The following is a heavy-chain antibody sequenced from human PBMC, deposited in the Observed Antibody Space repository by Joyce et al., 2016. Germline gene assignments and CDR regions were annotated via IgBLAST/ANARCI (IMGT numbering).Heavy chain of an antibody. V-gene: IGHV5-51*01. CDR2: IDPGDSDT. CDR3: ARTTRDSLDS. D-gene: IGHD4-11*01. Sequence: EVQLVQSGAEVKKPGESLKISCKDFGHKFTTDWVAWVRQLPGKGLEWRGSIDPGDSDTRYSPAFQGQVTFSADRSTSTAYLHLTSLKVSDTATYYCARTTRDSLDSWGQGTLVTVSS. J-gene: IGHJ4*02. CDR1: GHKFTTDW.